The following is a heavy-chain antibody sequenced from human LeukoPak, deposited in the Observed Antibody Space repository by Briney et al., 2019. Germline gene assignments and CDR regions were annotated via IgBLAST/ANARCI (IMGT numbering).Heavy chain of an antibody. CDR2: ISSSSSYI. D-gene: IGHD2-15*01. CDR3: ARDSSYCSGGSCYSVWYFDH. J-gene: IGHJ2*01. CDR1: GFTFSSYS. Sequence: PGGSLRLSCAASGFTFSSYSMNWVRQAPGKGLEWVSSISSSSSYIYYADSVKGRFTISRDNAKNSLYLQMNSLRAEDTAVYYCARDSSYCSGGSCYSVWYFDHWGRGTLVTVSS. V-gene: IGHV3-21*01.